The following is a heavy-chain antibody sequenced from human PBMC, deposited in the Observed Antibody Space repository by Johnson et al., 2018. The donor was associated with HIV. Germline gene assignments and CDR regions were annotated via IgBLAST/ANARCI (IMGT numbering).Heavy chain of an antibody. Sequence: QVQLVESGGGVVQPGRSLRLSCEASGFTFSSYPMHWVRQAPGKGLELVAVISYDGSNKYYADSVKGRFTISRDNSKNTLYLQMNSLRAEDTAVYYCAREEIVVVTAMDAFDIWGQGTMVTVSS. V-gene: IGHV3-30-3*01. J-gene: IGHJ3*02. CDR1: GFTFSSYP. CDR3: AREEIVVVTAMDAFDI. CDR2: ISYDGSNK. D-gene: IGHD2-21*02.